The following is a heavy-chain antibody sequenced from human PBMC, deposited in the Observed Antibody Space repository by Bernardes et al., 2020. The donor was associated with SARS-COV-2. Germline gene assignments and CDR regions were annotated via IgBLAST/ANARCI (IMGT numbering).Heavy chain of an antibody. V-gene: IGHV4-39*01. CDR2: IYSCGNS. CDR3: AGSSCGIDCYIGGLRSWDYGRDV. CDR1: GCSISSSHYY. J-gene: IGHJ6*04. D-gene: IGHD2-21*02. Sequence: ETLSLTCSVSGCSISSSHYYWGCLRQPPGKALVCLGSIYSCGNSYYHPSLQSRVTESVYTSKNQFSLRLSFVTAADTAIYYCAGSSCGIDCYIGGLRSWDYGRDVWGKRITVTVSS.